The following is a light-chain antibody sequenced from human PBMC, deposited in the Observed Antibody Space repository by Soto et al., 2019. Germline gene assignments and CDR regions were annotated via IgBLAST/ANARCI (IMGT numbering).Light chain of an antibody. V-gene: IGLV1-40*01. CDR3: QSYDNSLNGPV. CDR1: SSNIGAGYD. Sequence: QSVLTQPPSVSGAPGQRVSISCTGSSSNIGAGYDAHWYQQLPGKVPRLLIYNDNNRPSGVPDRFSGSKSGTSASLAITGIQPEDEANYYCQSYDNSLNGPVFRPGTKVTVL. J-gene: IGLJ1*01. CDR2: NDN.